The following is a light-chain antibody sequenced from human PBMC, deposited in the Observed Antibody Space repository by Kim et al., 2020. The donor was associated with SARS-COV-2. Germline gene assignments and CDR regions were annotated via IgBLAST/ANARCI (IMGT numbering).Light chain of an antibody. CDR1: QDIKNN. V-gene: IGKV1-16*02. J-gene: IGKJ5*01. CDR3: QQYQSYPVT. CDR2: AAS. Sequence: TSVEDRVTMACRASQDIKNNLAWFQQKPGKAPRSLIYAASSLQSGVPSKFSGSGSGTDFTLTISSLQPEDFATYYCQQYQSYPVTFGQGTRLEIK.